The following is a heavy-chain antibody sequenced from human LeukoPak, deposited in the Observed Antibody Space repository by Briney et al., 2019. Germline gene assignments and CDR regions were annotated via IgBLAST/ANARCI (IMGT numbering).Heavy chain of an antibody. V-gene: IGHV1-2*02. CDR2: INPNSGGT. CDR3: ARDPSRITMVPKWFDP. J-gene: IGHJ5*02. CDR1: GYAFNVYY. Sequence: GASVKVSCKASGYAFNVYYMHWVRQVPGQGLEWMGWINPNSGGTKYAQKFQGRVTMTRDTSISTAYMELNRLRSDDTAVYYCARDPSRITMVPKWFDPWGQGTLVTVSS. D-gene: IGHD3-10*01.